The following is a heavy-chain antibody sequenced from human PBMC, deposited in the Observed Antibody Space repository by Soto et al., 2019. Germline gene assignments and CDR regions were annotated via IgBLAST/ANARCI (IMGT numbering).Heavy chain of an antibody. CDR3: ARVGSTSWY. J-gene: IGHJ4*02. Sequence: EVQLVESGGGSVQPGGSLRLSCAASGFTNSSYWMHWVRQPPGKGLVWVSRIDGAGRSTNYADSVKGRFTISRDNAKNTLYLQMNSLRAEDTSVYYCARVGSTSWYWGQGTLVTVSS. V-gene: IGHV3-74*01. D-gene: IGHD6-6*01. CDR1: GFTNSSYW. CDR2: IDGAGRST.